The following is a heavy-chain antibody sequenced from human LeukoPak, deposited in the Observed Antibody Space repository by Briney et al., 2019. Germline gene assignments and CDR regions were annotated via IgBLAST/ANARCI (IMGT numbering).Heavy chain of an antibody. J-gene: IGHJ5*02. Sequence: GGSVRLSCAASGVTFSSYAMSWVRPAPGKGREWVSTISGSGTRTYYADSVKGRFTISRDNSKSTLYLQMNSLRAEDTAVYYCARDPITMVRGLQLGFDPWGQGTQVTVSS. CDR3: ARDPITMVRGLQLGFDP. D-gene: IGHD3-10*01. V-gene: IGHV3-23*01. CDR1: GVTFSSYA. CDR2: ISGSGTRT.